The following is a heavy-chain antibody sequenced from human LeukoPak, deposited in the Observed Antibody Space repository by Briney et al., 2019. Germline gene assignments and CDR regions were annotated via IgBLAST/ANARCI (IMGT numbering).Heavy chain of an antibody. CDR1: GDSFTSYD. CDR2: MNPNSGNT. J-gene: IGHJ4*02. D-gene: IGHD3-3*01. Sequence: ASVKVSCKASGDSFTSYDINWVRQATGQGLEWMGWMNPNSGNTVYAQKFQGRVTMTRNTSISTAYMELSSLRSEATAVYYCARYYYSYDFWSGYYDYYFDYWGQGSLVTVCS. CDR3: ARYYYSYDFWSGYYDYYFDY. V-gene: IGHV1-8*01.